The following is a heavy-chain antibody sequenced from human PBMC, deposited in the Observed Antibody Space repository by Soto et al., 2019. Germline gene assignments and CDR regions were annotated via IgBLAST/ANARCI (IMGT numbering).Heavy chain of an antibody. CDR3: ARDGVGTTTYFGYFDY. Sequence: QVQLVESGGGVVQPGRSLRLSCAAAGFTFSGYGMHLVRQAPGKGLEWVAVTRHDGSNTYYADSVRGRFTISRDNSNKMLYLQMNSLRAEDTAVYYCARDGVGTTTYFGYFDYWGQGTLVTVSS. D-gene: IGHD1-26*01. CDR1: GFTFSGYG. J-gene: IGHJ4*02. V-gene: IGHV3-33*01. CDR2: TRHDGSNT.